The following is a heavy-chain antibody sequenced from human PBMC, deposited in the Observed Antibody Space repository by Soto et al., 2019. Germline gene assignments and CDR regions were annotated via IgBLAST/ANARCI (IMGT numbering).Heavy chain of an antibody. J-gene: IGHJ6*03. CDR3: ARESGPPYYYYMDV. CDR1: GGTFSSYT. CDR2: IIPILGIA. Sequence: ASVKVSCKASGGTFSSYTISWVRQAPGQGLEWLGRIIPILGIANYAQKFQGRVTITADKSTSTAYMELSSLRSEDTAVYYCARESGPPYYYYMDVWGKGNPGHRLL. V-gene: IGHV1-69*04.